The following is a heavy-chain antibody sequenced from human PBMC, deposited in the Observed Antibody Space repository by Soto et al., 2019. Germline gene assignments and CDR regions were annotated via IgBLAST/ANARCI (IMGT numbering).Heavy chain of an antibody. Sequence: SETLSLTCTVSGGSISSGDYYWSWIRQPPGKGLEWIGYIYYSGSTYYNPSLKSRVTISVDTSKNQFSLKLSSVTAADTAVYYCARGQIGSSPLYYYYGMDVLGQGTTVTVSS. V-gene: IGHV4-30-4*01. CDR3: ARGQIGSSPLYYYYGMDV. CDR1: GGSISSGDYY. J-gene: IGHJ6*02. CDR2: IYYSGST. D-gene: IGHD6-6*01.